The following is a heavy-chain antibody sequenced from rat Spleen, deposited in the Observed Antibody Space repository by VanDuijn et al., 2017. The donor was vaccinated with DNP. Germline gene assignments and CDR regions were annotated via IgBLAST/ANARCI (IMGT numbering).Heavy chain of an antibody. CDR1: GFTFSDYY. CDR2: ITNSGGST. D-gene: IGHD1-11*01. CDR3: ARATWGGVFPSYYWYFDF. Sequence: EVQLVESGGGLVQPGRSLKLSCAASGFTFSDYYMAWVRQAPTKGLEWVASITNSGGSTYYRDSVKGRFTISRDIAKSTLYLQMNGLRAEDMATYYCARATWGGVFPSYYWYFDFWGPGTMVTVSS. V-gene: IGHV5-25*01. J-gene: IGHJ1*01.